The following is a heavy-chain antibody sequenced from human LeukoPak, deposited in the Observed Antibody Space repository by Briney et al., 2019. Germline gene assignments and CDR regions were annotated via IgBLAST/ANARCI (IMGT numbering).Heavy chain of an antibody. CDR2: IYTSGST. CDR1: GGSISSYY. D-gene: IGHD1-26*01. CDR3: AGGSYRLDRPLFDY. J-gene: IGHJ4*02. V-gene: IGHV4-4*07. Sequence: SETLSLTCTVSGGSISSYYWSWIRQPAGKGLEWIGRIYTSGSTNYNPSLKSRVTMSVDTSKNQFSLKLSSVTAADTAVYYCAGGSYRLDRPLFDYWGQGTLVTVSS.